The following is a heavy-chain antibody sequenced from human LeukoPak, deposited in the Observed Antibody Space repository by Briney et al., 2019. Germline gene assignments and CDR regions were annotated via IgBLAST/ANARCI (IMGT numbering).Heavy chain of an antibody. Sequence: SETLSLTCTGSGGSINYDYWSWIRQPPGKGLEWIGYVFYSGSTNYSPSLRGRVTMSVDTSKNQFSLRLSSLTASDTAVYYCAGYQRTGLSATGLDYWGQGILVTVSS. CDR3: AGYQRTGLSATGLDY. CDR2: VFYSGST. D-gene: IGHD4-17*01. CDR1: GGSINYDY. J-gene: IGHJ4*02. V-gene: IGHV4-59*01.